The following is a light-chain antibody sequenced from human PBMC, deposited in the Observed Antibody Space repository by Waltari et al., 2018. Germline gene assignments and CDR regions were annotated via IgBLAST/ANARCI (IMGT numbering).Light chain of an antibody. Sequence: QSALPQPASVSGPPGQSLPLPPPGNSSAVGNYNLVPWYQHLPGKAPQLMIYEVSKRPSGVSNRFSGSKSGNTASLTISGLQAEHEADYYCCSYAGSSSLPYVCGSGTKVTVL. CDR2: EVS. J-gene: IGLJ1*01. V-gene: IGLV2-23*02. CDR3: CSYAGSSSLPYV. CDR1: SSAVGNYNL.